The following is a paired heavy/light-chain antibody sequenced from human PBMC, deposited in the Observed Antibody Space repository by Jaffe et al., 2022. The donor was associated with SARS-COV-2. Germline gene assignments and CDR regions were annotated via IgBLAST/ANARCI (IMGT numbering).Light chain of an antibody. V-gene: IGKV3-20*01. CDR1: QTISNDY. Sequence: EIVLTQSPGTLSLSTGERATLSCRASQTISNDYLAWYQQKPGQAPRLLIYGESSRATGVPDRFSGGGSGTDFTLTISRLEPEDFAVYYCQQFATSPRTFGQGTKVEIK. CDR3: QQFATSPRT. J-gene: IGKJ1*01. CDR2: GES.
Heavy chain of an antibody. J-gene: IGHJ4*02. CDR2: ISYDGYDK. CDR3: VKEGRSLRRSGPFDY. CDR1: GFTFSSYA. V-gene: IGHV3-30*18. D-gene: IGHD1-26*01. Sequence: QVQLVESGGGVVQPGRSLRLSCAASGFTFSSYAMHWVRQVPGKGLEWVALISYDGYDKSYTDSVKGRFTVSRDTSKKTVFLQMNSLRAEDTAVYYCVKEGRSLRRSGPFDYWGQGTLVTVSS.